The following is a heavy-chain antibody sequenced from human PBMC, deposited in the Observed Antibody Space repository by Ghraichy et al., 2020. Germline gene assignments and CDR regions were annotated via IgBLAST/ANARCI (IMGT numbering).Heavy chain of an antibody. CDR1: GGSFSGYY. J-gene: IGHJ3*02. CDR3: ARSRLYYYGSGSYYNPRQLGAFDI. Sequence: SQTLSLTCAVYGGSFSGYYWTWIRQPPGNGLEWIGEINHSGSTNYNPSLKSRVTISVDTSKNQFSLKLSSVTAADTAVYYCARSRLYYYGSGSYYNPRQLGAFDIWGQGTMVTVSS. CDR2: INHSGST. V-gene: IGHV4-34*01. D-gene: IGHD3-10*01.